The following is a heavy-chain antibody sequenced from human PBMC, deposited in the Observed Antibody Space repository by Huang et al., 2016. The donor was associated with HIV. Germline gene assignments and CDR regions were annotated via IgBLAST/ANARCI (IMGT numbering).Heavy chain of an antibody. CDR1: GGPISNSSHY. CDR3: VGYCTGGTCFEAFDI. V-gene: IGHV4-39*01. D-gene: IGHD2-8*02. J-gene: IGHJ3*02. Sequence: QLQLQESGPGLVKPSETLSLTCTVSGGPISNSSHYWCWIRQPPGKGLEGIGSIDYRGATHHNPSLKSRVTMSVDASKSQSSLNLISVTAADTALYYCVGYCTGGTCFEAFDIWGQGTRVTVSS. CDR2: IDYRGAT.